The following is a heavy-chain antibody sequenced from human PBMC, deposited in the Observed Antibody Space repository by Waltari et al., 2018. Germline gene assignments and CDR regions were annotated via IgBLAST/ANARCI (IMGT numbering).Heavy chain of an antibody. CDR3: ARDSGPSGMWELDD. CDR2: INPKRGGT. V-gene: IGHV1-2*06. J-gene: IGHJ4*02. Sequence: QVQLVQSGAEVKKPGASVKVSCKASGYTFTGYYMHWVRQAPGQGLAWMGRINPKRGGTNYAQKFQGRVTMTRDTSISTAYMELSRLRSDDTAVYYCARDSGPSGMWELDDWGQGTLVTVSS. CDR1: GYTFTGYY. D-gene: IGHD1-26*01.